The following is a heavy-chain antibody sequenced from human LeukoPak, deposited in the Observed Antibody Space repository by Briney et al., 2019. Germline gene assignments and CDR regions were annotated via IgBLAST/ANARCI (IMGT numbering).Heavy chain of an antibody. J-gene: IGHJ4*02. CDR2: IYPGDSDT. CDR3: ARNNLGDSDTGDY. CDR1: GYSFTSYW. V-gene: IGHV5-51*01. D-gene: IGHD5-12*01. Sequence: GASLKISYKGSGYSFTSYWIGWVRPMPGKGLEWMGIIYPGDSDTRYSPSFQGQVTISADKSISTAYLQWRSLKASDTAMYYCARNNLGDSDTGDYWGQGTLVTVSS.